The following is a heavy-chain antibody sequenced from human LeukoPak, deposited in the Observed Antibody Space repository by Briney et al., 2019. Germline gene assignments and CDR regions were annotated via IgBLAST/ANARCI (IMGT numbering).Heavy chain of an antibody. CDR2: INTSGGSA. Sequence: PGGSLRLSCTASGITFSNYGMNWVRQAPGKGLEWVSGINTSGGSAYADSVKGRFTISRDNSKNILYLQMNSLRAEDTAVYYCAKTVQSYCAGDCHHWGQGTLVTVSS. CDR1: GITFSNYG. CDR3: AKTVQSYCAGDCHH. J-gene: IGHJ1*01. D-gene: IGHD2-21*01. V-gene: IGHV3-23*01.